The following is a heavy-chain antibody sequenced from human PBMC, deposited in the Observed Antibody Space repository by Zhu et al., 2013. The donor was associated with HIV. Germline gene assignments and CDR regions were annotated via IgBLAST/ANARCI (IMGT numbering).Heavy chain of an antibody. CDR3: ASLDDWGNPAAHLFGHYYGMDV. V-gene: IGHV1-69*01. CDR1: GGTFSSYA. D-gene: IGHD2-2*01. Sequence: QVQLVQSGAEVKKPGSSVKVSCKASGGTFSSYAISWVRQAPGQGLEWMGGIIPIFGTANYAQKFQGRVTITADESTSTAYMELSSLRSEDTAVYYCASLDDWGNPAAHLFGHYYGMDVWGQGTTVTVSS. J-gene: IGHJ6*02. CDR2: IIPIFGTA.